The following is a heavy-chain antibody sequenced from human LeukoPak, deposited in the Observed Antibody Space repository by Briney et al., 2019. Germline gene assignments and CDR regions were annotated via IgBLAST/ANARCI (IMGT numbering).Heavy chain of an antibody. D-gene: IGHD3-10*01. V-gene: IGHV3-30-3*01. CDR2: ISYDGSNK. J-gene: IGHJ5*02. CDR1: GFTFSSYA. CDR3: ARDFPPYGSGRLGWFDP. Sequence: GGSLRLSCAASGFTFSSYAMHWVRQAPGKGLEWVAVISYDGSNKYYADSVKGRFTISRDNSMNTLYLQMNSLRADDTAVYYCARDFPPYGSGRLGWFDPWGQGTLVTVSS.